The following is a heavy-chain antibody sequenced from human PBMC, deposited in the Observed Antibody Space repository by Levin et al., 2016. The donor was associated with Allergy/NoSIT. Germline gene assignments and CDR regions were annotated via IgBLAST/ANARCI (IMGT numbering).Heavy chain of an antibody. V-gene: IGHV3-9*01. Sequence: VRQAPGKGLEWVSGISWNSGSIGYADSVKGRFTISRDNAKNSLYLQMNSLRAEDTALYYCAKDMGTETRSKNLTPDYYYYYGMDVWGQGTTVTVSS. CDR3: AKDMGTETRSKNLTPDYYYYYGMDV. CDR2: ISWNSGSI. J-gene: IGHJ6*02. D-gene: IGHD4-17*01.